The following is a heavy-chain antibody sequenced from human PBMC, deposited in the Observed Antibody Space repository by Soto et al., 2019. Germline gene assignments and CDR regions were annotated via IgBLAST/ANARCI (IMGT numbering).Heavy chain of an antibody. CDR3: ARLPLGFFDWLGQYFDY. D-gene: IGHD3-9*01. V-gene: IGHV3-48*01. CDR1: GFTFSTYT. Sequence: EVQLVESGGGLVQPGGSLRLSCVTSGFTFSTYTMIWVRQAPGKGLEWVSYISDSGDTIYYAGSVKGRFTISRDNAKNSLYLQMSSLRAEDTAVYYCARLPLGFFDWLGQYFDYWGQGTLVTVSP. CDR2: ISDSGDTI. J-gene: IGHJ4*02.